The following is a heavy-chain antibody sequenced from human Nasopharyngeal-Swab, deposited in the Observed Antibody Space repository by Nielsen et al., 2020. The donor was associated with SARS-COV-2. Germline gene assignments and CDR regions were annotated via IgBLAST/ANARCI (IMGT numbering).Heavy chain of an antibody. V-gene: IGHV6-1*01. D-gene: IGHD2-15*01. CDR2: TWYRSKWHY. CDR1: GDSVSSNTAA. CDR3: ARGSQGTRWS. J-gene: IGHJ5*02. Sequence: SETLSLTCAISGDSVSSNTAAWSWIRQSPSRGLEWLGRTWYRSKWHYDYAASVKSRITINPDTTKNQFYLQLNSVTPEDTAVYYCARGSQGTRWSWGQGTLVTVSS.